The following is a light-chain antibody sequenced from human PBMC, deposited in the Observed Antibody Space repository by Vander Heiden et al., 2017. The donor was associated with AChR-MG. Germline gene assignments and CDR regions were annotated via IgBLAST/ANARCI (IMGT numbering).Light chain of an antibody. CDR2: DVS. Sequence: QSALPQPAPVSGSPGQSVTITCTGTDDDVGGDKSVSWDQQHPGRAPKLVVYDVSSRPSGVSNRFSGSKSGKTASLTISGLQAEDEADYYCFSYTSRITNVFGTGTKVTVL. J-gene: IGLJ1*01. CDR1: DDDVGGDKS. CDR3: FSYTSRITNV. V-gene: IGLV2-14*03.